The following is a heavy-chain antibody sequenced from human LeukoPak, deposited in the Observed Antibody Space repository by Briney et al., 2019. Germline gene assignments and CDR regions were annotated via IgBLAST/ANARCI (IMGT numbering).Heavy chain of an antibody. J-gene: IGHJ4*02. D-gene: IGHD3-3*01. CDR3: TSTPAYYDFWSGYSDY. CDR1: GFTFSNAW. CDR2: IKSKTDGGTT. V-gene: IGHV3-15*01. Sequence: GGSLRLSCAASGFTFSNAWMSWVRQAPGKGLEWVGRIKSKTDGGTTDYAAPGKGRFTISRDDAKNTLYLQMNSLTAGDTAVYYCTSTPAYYDFWSGYSDYWGQGTLVTVSS.